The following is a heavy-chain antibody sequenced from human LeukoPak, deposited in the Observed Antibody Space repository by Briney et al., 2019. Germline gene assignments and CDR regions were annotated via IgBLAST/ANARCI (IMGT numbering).Heavy chain of an antibody. CDR3: ALEGDCSSTSCPGWEFDY. J-gene: IGHJ4*02. CDR1: GFTFSSYW. V-gene: IGHV3-7*01. Sequence: GGSLRLSCAASGFTFSSYWMSWVRQAPGKGLEWVANIKQDGSEKYYVDFVKGRFTISRDNAKNSLYLQMNSLRAEDTAVYYCALEGDCSSTSCPGWEFDYWGQGTLVTVSS. CDR2: IKQDGSEK. D-gene: IGHD2-2*01.